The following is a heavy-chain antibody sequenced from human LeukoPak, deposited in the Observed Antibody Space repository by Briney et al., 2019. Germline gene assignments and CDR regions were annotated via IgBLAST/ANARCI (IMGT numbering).Heavy chain of an antibody. V-gene: IGHV1-69*01. CDR3: ARVTHYGGNPSG. CDR2: IIPIFGTA. J-gene: IGHJ4*02. D-gene: IGHD4-23*01. Sequence: SVKVSCKASGGTFSIYAISWVRQAPGQGLEWMGGIIPIFGTANYAQKFQGRVTITADESTSTAYMELSSLRSEDTAVYYCARVTHYGGNPSGWGQGTLVTVSS. CDR1: GGTFSIYA.